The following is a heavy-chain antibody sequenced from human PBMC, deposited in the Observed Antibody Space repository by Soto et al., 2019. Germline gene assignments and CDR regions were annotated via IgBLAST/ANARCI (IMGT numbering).Heavy chain of an antibody. V-gene: IGHV4-61*01. D-gene: IGHD2-15*01. CDR1: GGSVSSGSYY. CDR3: AREIVVVVAAISPWFDP. CDR2: SYYSGST. Sequence: ESLSLPCIVSGGSVSSGSYYWGWIREPPGKGLEWIGYSYYSGSTNYNHSLKSRVTISVDTSKNQFSLKLSSVTAADTAVYYCAREIVVVVAAISPWFDPWGQGTLVTVS. J-gene: IGHJ5*02.